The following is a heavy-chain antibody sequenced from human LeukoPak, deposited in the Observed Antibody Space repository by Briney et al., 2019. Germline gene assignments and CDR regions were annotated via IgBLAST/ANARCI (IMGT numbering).Heavy chain of an antibody. J-gene: IGHJ3*02. V-gene: IGHV4-59*01. CDR2: TYSGGST. Sequence: SETLSLTCTVSGGSINTYYWSWIRQPPGKRLEWIGYTYSGGSTNYNPSLESRVTISVDTSKNQFSLKLTSVTAADTAVSYCASRKSYYDSSGFYYEERDAFDIWGQGTMVTVSS. CDR1: GGSINTYY. CDR3: ASRKSYYDSSGFYYEERDAFDI. D-gene: IGHD3-22*01.